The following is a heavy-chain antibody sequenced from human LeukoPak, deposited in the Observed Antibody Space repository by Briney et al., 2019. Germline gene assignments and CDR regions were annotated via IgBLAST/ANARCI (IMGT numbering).Heavy chain of an antibody. CDR1: GYILTAYY. D-gene: IGHD2-2*01. V-gene: IGHV1-2*02. CDR3: ARMPTEPL. Sequence: VASVKVSCKASGYILTAYYMDWVRQVPGQGLEWMGWINPKNGDTNYAAKFQGRVTMTRDTSISTAYMELSRLTSDDTAVYYCARMPTEPLWGQGALVTVSS. CDR2: INPKNGDT. J-gene: IGHJ4*02.